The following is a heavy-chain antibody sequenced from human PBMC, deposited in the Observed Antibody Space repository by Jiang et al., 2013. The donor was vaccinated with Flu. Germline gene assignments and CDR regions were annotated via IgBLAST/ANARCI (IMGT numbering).Heavy chain of an antibody. V-gene: IGHV3-9*01. J-gene: IGHJ3*01. Sequence: VQLVESGGGVVQPGRSLRLSCAASGFTFDEYATHWVRQGPGKGLEWVSGITWSSDSVGYADSVKGRFTISRDNAKNTLHLQMNSLTAEDTALYFCAKSPSGGWYDTFHLWGQGTLVTVSS. CDR1: GFTFDEYA. CDR2: ITWSSDSV. D-gene: IGHD6-19*01. CDR3: AKSPSGGWYDTFHL.